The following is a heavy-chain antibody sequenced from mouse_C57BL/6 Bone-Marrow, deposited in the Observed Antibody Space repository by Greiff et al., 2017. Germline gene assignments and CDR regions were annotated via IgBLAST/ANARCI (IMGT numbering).Heavy chain of an antibody. V-gene: IGHV1-64*01. J-gene: IGHJ2*01. CDR3: ARGASDVYGSSLSVDY. CDR1: GYTFTSYW. D-gene: IGHD1-1*01. CDR2: IHPNSGST. Sequence: QVQLKESGAELVKPGASVKLSCKASGYTFTSYWMHWVKQRPGQGLEWIGMIHPNSGSTKYNETFKSKATLTVDKSSSTAYMQHSSLTSEDPAVSYCARGASDVYGSSLSVDYWGQGTTLTVSS.